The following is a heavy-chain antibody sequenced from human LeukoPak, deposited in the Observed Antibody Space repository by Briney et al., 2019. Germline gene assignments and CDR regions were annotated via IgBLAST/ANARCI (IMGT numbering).Heavy chain of an antibody. V-gene: IGHV3-30*18. CDR2: VSYDGSNK. J-gene: IGHJ3*02. CDR3: AKDRRDGYNTDAFDI. CDR1: GFTFSSYG. D-gene: IGHD5-24*01. Sequence: PGRSLRLSCVASGFTFSSYGMNWVRQAPGKGLGWVAIVSYDGSNKYYAESVKGRFTISRDNSKNTLYLEMNSLRGEDTAVYYCAKDRRDGYNTDAFDIWGQGTMVTVSS.